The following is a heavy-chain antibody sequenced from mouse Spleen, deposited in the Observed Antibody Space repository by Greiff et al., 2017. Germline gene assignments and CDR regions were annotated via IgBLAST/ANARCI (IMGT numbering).Heavy chain of an antibody. CDR1: GYTFTSYW. CDR2: IYPGNSDT. CDR3: TRWGAARATWFAY. Sequence: VQLQQSGTVLARPGASVKMSCKTSGYTFTSYWMHWVKQRPGQGLEWIGAIYPGNSDTSYNQKFKGKAKLTAVTSASTAYMELSSLTNEDSAVYYCTRWGAARATWFAYWGQGTLVTVSA. D-gene: IGHD3-1*01. V-gene: IGHV1-5*01. J-gene: IGHJ3*01.